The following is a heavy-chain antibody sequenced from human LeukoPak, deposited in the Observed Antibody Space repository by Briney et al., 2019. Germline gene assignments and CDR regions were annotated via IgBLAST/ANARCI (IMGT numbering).Heavy chain of an antibody. V-gene: IGHV4-39*07. Sequence: PSETLSLTCTVSGGSISSSSKYWGWIRQPPGKGLEWIGSIYYSGSTYYNPSLKSRVTISLDTSKNQFSLKLTSVTAADTAVYYCATTTIRLGYWGQGTLVTVSS. CDR1: GGSISSSSKY. CDR3: ATTTIRLGY. CDR2: IYYSGST. D-gene: IGHD1-1*01. J-gene: IGHJ4*02.